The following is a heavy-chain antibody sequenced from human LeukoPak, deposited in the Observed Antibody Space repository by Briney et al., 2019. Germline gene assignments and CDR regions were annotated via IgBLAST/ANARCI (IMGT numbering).Heavy chain of an antibody. J-gene: IGHJ4*02. CDR2: ISGSGGST. CDR3: AKDDLYDILTGYPGGY. D-gene: IGHD3-9*01. Sequence: PGGSLRLSCAASGFTFSSYAMSWVRQAPGKGLEWVSAISGSGGSTYYADSVKGRFTISRDNSKNTLYLQMNSLRAEDTAVYYCAKDDLYDILTGYPGGYWGQGTLVTVSS. V-gene: IGHV3-23*01. CDR1: GFTFSSYA.